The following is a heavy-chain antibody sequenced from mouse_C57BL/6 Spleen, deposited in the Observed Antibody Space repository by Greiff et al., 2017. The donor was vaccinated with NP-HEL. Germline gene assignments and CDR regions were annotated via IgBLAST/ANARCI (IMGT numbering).Heavy chain of an antibody. J-gene: IGHJ4*01. Sequence: VQLQQSGAELVRPGASVKLSCKASGYTFTDYYINWVKQRPGQGLEWIARIYPGSGNTYYNEKFKGKATLTAEKSSSTAYMQLSSLTSEDSAVYFCARQGHDYDAMDYWGQGTSVTVSS. V-gene: IGHV1-76*01. D-gene: IGHD3-3*01. CDR2: IYPGSGNT. CDR1: GYTFTDYY. CDR3: ARQGHDYDAMDY.